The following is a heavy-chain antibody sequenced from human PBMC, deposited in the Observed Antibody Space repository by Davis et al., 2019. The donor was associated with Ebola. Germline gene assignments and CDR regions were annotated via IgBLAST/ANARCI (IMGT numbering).Heavy chain of an antibody. J-gene: IGHJ4*02. V-gene: IGHV3-30*18. CDR1: GFTFSSYG. Sequence: GGSLRLSCAASGFTFSSYGMHWVRQAPGKGLEWVAVISYDGSNKYYADSVKGRFTISRDNSKNTLYLQMNSLRAEDTAVYYCAKTRLFAAGTGYFDYWGQGTLVTVSS. CDR2: ISYDGSNK. D-gene: IGHD6-13*01. CDR3: AKTRLFAAGTGYFDY.